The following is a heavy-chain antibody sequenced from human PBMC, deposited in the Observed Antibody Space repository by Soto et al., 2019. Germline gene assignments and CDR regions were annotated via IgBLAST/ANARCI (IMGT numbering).Heavy chain of an antibody. CDR3: ARITGEGGAFDI. CDR2: IIPIFGTA. CDR1: GGTFSSYA. Sequence: ASVKVSCKASGGTFSSYAISWVRQAPGQGLEWMGGIIPIFGTANYTQKFQGRVTITADESPSTAYMELSSLRSEDAAVYYWARITGEGGAFDIWGQGTMVTVSS. D-gene: IGHD7-27*01. J-gene: IGHJ3*02. V-gene: IGHV1-69*13.